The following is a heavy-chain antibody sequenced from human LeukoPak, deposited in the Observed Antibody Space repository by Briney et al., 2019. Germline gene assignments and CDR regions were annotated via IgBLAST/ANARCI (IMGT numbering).Heavy chain of an antibody. V-gene: IGHV4-59*01. CDR2: IYYTGTT. Sequence: PSETLSLTCTVSGGSISTYFWTWIRQFPGKGQEWIGYIYYTGTTSYNPSLKSRVTISVDTSKNQFSLSLSSVTAADTAVYYCARYHQPSGPNWLDRWGQGTLVTVSS. CDR3: ARYHQPSGPNWLDR. D-gene: IGHD2-15*01. CDR1: GGSISTYF. J-gene: IGHJ5*02.